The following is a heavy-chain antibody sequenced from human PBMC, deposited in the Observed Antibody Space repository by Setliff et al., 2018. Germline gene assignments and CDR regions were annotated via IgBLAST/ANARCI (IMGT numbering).Heavy chain of an antibody. D-gene: IGHD3-22*01. CDR3: ARTNYYDSSTYFNWFDP. V-gene: IGHV4-38-2*01. Sequence: SETLSLTCAVSGYSISSGYYWGWIRQPPGKGLEWIGSIYHSGSTYYNLSLKSRVTMSVDTSKNQFSLKLSSVTAADTAVYYCARTNYYDSSTYFNWFDPWGQGTLVTVSS. CDR1: GYSISSGYY. CDR2: IYHSGST. J-gene: IGHJ5*02.